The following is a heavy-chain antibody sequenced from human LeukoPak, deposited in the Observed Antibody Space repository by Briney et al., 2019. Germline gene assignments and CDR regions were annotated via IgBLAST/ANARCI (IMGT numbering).Heavy chain of an antibody. Sequence: GGSLRLSCAASGFTFASYAVSWVRQAPGKGLEWVSTISGSGGSTYYADSVKGRFTISRDNSKNTLYLQMNSLRAEDTAVYYCAKDPWIQPGYYFDYWGQGTLVTVSS. V-gene: IGHV3-23*01. CDR1: GFTFASYA. CDR2: ISGSGGST. J-gene: IGHJ4*02. D-gene: IGHD5-18*01. CDR3: AKDPWIQPGYYFDY.